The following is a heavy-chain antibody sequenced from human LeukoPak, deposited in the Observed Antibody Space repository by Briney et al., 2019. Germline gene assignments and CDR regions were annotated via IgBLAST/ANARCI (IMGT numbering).Heavy chain of an antibody. CDR3: ASHYGSGFDY. D-gene: IGHD3-10*01. CDR2: IYYSGST. Sequence: SETLSLTCTVSGCSISNYYWRWIRQPPGKGLEWIGYIYYSGSTNYNPSLKSRVTISLDTSKNQFSLRLNSVTAADTAVFYCASHYGSGFDYWGQGTLVTVSS. CDR1: GCSISNYY. J-gene: IGHJ4*02. V-gene: IGHV4-59*01.